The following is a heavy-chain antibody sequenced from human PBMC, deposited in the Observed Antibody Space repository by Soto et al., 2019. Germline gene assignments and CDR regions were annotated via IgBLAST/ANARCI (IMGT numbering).Heavy chain of an antibody. D-gene: IGHD1-26*01. Sequence: SETLSLTCAVYGGSFSGYYWSWIRQPPGKGLEWIGEINHSGSTNYNPSLKSRVTISVDTSKNQFSLRAEDTSVYYCAKEGGLSGSYYISSSYYFDYWGQGTLVTVSS. CDR2: INHSGST. J-gene: IGHJ4*02. V-gene: IGHV4-34*01. CDR1: GGSFSGYY. CDR3: AKEGGLSGSYYISSSYYFDY.